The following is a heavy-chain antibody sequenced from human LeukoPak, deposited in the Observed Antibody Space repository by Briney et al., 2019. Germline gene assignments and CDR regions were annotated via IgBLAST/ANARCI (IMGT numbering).Heavy chain of an antibody. V-gene: IGHV3-48*01. CDR2: ISSSSSTI. CDR1: GFTFSSYS. J-gene: IGHJ4*02. D-gene: IGHD5-18*01. CDR3: ARGWEYSYGYYFDY. Sequence: PGGSLRLSCAAPGFTFSSYSMNWVRQAPGKGLGWVSYISSSSSTIYYADSVKGRFTISRDNAKNSLYLQMNSLRAEDTAVYYCARGWEYSYGYYFDYWGQGTLATVSS.